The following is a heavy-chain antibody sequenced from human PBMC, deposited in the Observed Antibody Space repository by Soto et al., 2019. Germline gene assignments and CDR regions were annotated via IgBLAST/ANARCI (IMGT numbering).Heavy chain of an antibody. D-gene: IGHD6-13*01. V-gene: IGHV4-34*01. Sequence: QVQLQQWGAGLLKPSETLSLTCAVYGGSFSGYYWSWIRQPPGKGLEWIGEINHSGSTNYNPSLKRRVTISVDTSKNQFSLKLSSVTAADTAVYYCASSGPGYSSSWFDYWGQGTLVTVSS. J-gene: IGHJ4*02. CDR1: GGSFSGYY. CDR3: ASSGPGYSSSWFDY. CDR2: INHSGST.